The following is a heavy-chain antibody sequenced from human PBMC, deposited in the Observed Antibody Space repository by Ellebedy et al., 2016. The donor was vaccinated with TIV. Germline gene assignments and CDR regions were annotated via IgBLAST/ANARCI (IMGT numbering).Heavy chain of an antibody. V-gene: IGHV1-18*01. J-gene: IGHJ4*02. CDR2: ISAHIGYT. Sequence: AASVKVSCKASGYTFTTYGISWVRQAPGQGLEWMGWISAHIGYTNYAQKLQGRVTMTTDTPTSTAYMELRSLRSDDTAVYYCARARAGVGAIGAEYYFDYWGQGTLVTVSS. D-gene: IGHD1-26*01. CDR3: ARARAGVGAIGAEYYFDY. CDR1: GYTFTTYG.